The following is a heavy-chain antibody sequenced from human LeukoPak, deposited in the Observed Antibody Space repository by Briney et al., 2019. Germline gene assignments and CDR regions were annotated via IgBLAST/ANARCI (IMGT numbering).Heavy chain of an antibody. CDR3: ARDEGIVVVPDHRRFDP. J-gene: IGHJ5*02. CDR2: INPNSGGT. CDR1: GYTFTGYY. Sequence: GASVKVSCKASGYTFTGYYMHWVRQAPRQGLEWMGWINPNSGGTNYAQKFQGRVTMTRDMSISTAYMELSRLRSDDTAVYYCARDEGIVVVPDHRRFDPWGQGTLVTVSS. D-gene: IGHD2-2*01. V-gene: IGHV1-2*02.